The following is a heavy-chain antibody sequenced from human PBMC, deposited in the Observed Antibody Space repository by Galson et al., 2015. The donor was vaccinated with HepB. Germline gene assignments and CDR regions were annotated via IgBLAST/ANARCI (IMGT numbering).Heavy chain of an antibody. CDR1: GFTFSSYG. D-gene: IGHD6-19*01. CDR3: ARDAEQWVGQYYFDY. CDR2: ISYDGGNE. Sequence: SLRLSCAASGFTFSSYGMHWVRQAPGKGLEWVAVISYDGGNEYYADSVKGRFTISRDNSKNMLYLQMNNLRVEDTALFYCARDAEQWVGQYYFDYWGQGALVTVSS. J-gene: IGHJ4*02. V-gene: IGHV3-30*03.